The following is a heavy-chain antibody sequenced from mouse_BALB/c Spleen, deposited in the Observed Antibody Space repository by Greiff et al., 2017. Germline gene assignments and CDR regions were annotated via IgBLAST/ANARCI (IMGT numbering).Heavy chain of an antibody. D-gene: IGHD2-14*01. CDR2: IWWDDDK. CDR1: GFSLSTSGMG. Sequence: QVTLKECGPGILQPSQTLSLTCSFSGFSLSTSGMGVGWIRQPSGKGLEWLAHIWWDDDKRYNPALKSRLTISKDTSSNQVFLKIASVDTADTATYYCARMGAYYRYDDYYAMDYWGQGTSVTVSS. V-gene: IGHV8-8*01. CDR3: ARMGAYYRYDDYYAMDY. J-gene: IGHJ4*01.